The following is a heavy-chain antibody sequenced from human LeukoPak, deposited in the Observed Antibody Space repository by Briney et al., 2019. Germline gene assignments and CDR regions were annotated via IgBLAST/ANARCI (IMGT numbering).Heavy chain of an antibody. D-gene: IGHD5-24*01. J-gene: IGHJ4*02. CDR3: ARGIWSATRVDYYLDN. Sequence: ASVKVSCKASGYTFSGYAIHWVRQAPGQRFEWMGWINAGNGHTKYSQNFQGRVTITRDSSANIVYMDVSSLTSEDTAVYYCARGIWSATRVDYYLDNWGRGTLVTVSS. CDR1: GYTFSGYA. CDR2: INAGNGHT. V-gene: IGHV1-3*01.